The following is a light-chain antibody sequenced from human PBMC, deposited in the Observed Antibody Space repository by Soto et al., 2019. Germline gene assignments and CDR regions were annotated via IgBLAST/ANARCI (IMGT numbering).Light chain of an antibody. J-gene: IGLJ1*01. CDR1: SSNIGSNT. V-gene: IGLV1-44*01. Sequence: QSALTPPPSASGTPGQRITISCSGSSSNIGSNTVNWYQQLPGTAPKLLIYSNNQRPSGVPDRFSGSKSGTSASLAISGLQSEDEADYYCAAWDDSLNGLYVFGTGTKVTVL. CDR3: AAWDDSLNGLYV. CDR2: SNN.